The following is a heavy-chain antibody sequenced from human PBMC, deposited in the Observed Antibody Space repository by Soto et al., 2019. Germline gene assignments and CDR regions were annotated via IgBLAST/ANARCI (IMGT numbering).Heavy chain of an antibody. V-gene: IGHV3-30*18. Sequence: QVQLVESGGGVVQPGRSLRLSCAASGFTFNSYGMHWVRQAPGKGLEWVALISYDGSDKYYPDSVKGRFTISRDNSKNTLYLQRNRLSPEDTAVYYCSKVLGEGTIPVYWGQGTLVTVSS. CDR1: GFTFNSYG. CDR2: ISYDGSDK. J-gene: IGHJ4*02. D-gene: IGHD2-21*01. CDR3: SKVLGEGTIPVY.